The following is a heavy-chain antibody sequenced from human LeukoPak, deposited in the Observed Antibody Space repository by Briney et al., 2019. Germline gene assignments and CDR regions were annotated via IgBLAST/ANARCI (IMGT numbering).Heavy chain of an antibody. D-gene: IGHD6-19*01. Sequence: PGGSLRLSCAASGFTFSSYGMHWVRQAPGKGLEWVAFIRYDGSNKYYADSVKGRFTISRDNAKNSLYLQMNSLRAEDTAVYYCAPLPYRSGPNLFDPWGQGNLVTVSS. CDR2: IRYDGSNK. J-gene: IGHJ5*02. V-gene: IGHV3-30*02. CDR1: GFTFSSYG. CDR3: APLPYRSGPNLFDP.